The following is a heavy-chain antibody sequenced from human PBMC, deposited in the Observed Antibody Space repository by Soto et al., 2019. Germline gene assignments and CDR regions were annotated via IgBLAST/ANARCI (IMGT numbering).Heavy chain of an antibody. Sequence: PSETLSLTCTFSGGSISSGGYYWSWIRQHPGKGLEWIGYIYYSGSTYYNPSLKSRVTISVDTSKNQFSLKLSSVTAADTAVYYCARVRSGAYSSGWASYDAFDIWGQGTMVTVSS. CDR3: ARVRSGAYSSGWASYDAFDI. D-gene: IGHD6-19*01. J-gene: IGHJ3*02. V-gene: IGHV4-31*03. CDR2: IYYSGST. CDR1: GGSISSGGYY.